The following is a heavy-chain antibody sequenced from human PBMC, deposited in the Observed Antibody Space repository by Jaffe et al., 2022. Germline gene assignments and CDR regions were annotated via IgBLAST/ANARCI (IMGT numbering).Heavy chain of an antibody. J-gene: IGHJ3*02. CDR3: ACGDYVGRRSFDI. CDR1: GGSISSSSYY. CDR2: IYYSGST. V-gene: IGHV4-39*01. Sequence: QLQLQESGPGLVKPSETLSLTCTVSGGSISSSSYYWGWIRQPPGKGLEWIGSIYYSGSTYYNPSLKSRVTISVDTSKNQFSLKLSSVTAADTAVYYCACGDYVGRRSFDIWGQGTMVTVSS. D-gene: IGHD2-21*02.